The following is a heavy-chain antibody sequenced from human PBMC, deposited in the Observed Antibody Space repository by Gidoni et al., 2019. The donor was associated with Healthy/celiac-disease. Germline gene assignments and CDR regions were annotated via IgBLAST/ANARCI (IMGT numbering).Heavy chain of an antibody. CDR1: GFTFSRYG. Sequence: QVQLVESGGGVVQPGGSLRLSCAASGFTFSRYGMHWVRQAPGKGLEWVAFIRYDGSNKYYADSVKGRFTISRDNSKNTLYLQMNSLRAEDTAVYYCAKDRVGALDYWGQGTLVTVSS. D-gene: IGHD1-26*01. J-gene: IGHJ4*02. CDR2: IRYDGSNK. V-gene: IGHV3-30*02. CDR3: AKDRVGALDY.